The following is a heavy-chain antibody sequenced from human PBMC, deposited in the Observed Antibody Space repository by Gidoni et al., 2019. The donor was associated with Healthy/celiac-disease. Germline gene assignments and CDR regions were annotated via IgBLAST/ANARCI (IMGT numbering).Heavy chain of an antibody. V-gene: IGHV3-7*01. CDR1: GFTFSSYW. J-gene: IGHJ4*02. CDR3: ARDHPITMVRGATYYFDY. Sequence: EVQLVESGGGLVQPGGSLRLSCAASGFTFSSYWMSWVRQAPGKGLEWVANRKQDGSEKYYVDSVKGRFTISRDNAKNSLYLQMNSLRAEDTAVYYCARDHPITMVRGATYYFDYWGQGTLVTVSS. D-gene: IGHD3-10*01. CDR2: RKQDGSEK.